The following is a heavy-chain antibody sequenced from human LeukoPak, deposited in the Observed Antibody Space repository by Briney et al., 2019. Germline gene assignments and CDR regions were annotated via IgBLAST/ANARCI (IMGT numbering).Heavy chain of an antibody. CDR3: VRDVFSLGDS. Sequence: GGSLRLSCAASGFTFSSYAMHWVRQSPGKGLEWVAVTSNDESTKAYADSVKGRFTISRDFAKNTLYLQMNTLGAEDTAVYYCVRDVFSLGDSWGQGTLVTVSS. D-gene: IGHD2/OR15-2a*01. CDR2: TSNDESTK. CDR1: GFTFSSYA. J-gene: IGHJ4*02. V-gene: IGHV3-30*04.